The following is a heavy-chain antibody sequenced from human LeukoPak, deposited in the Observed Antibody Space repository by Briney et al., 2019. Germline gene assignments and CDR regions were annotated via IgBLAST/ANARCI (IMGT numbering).Heavy chain of an antibody. CDR2: INHSGST. V-gene: IGHV4-34*01. D-gene: IGHD4-17*01. CDR1: GGSFSGYY. J-gene: IGHJ4*02. CDR3: ARARTTVTSDY. Sequence: SETLSLTCAVYGGSFSGYYWSWIRQPPGKGLEWIGEINHSGSTNYNPSPKSRVTISVDTSKNQFSLKLRSVTPAHTAVYYHARARTTVTSDYWGQGTLVTVSS.